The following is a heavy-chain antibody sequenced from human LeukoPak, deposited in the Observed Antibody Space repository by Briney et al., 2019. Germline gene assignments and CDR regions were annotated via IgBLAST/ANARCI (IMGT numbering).Heavy chain of an antibody. D-gene: IGHD6-13*01. Sequence: GASVKVSCKASGYTFTGYYMHWVRQAPGQGLEWMGWINPNSGGTNYAQKFQGRVTMTRDTSISTVYMELSRLRSDDTAVYYCARWYNSCWYDYWGQGTLVSVSS. J-gene: IGHJ4*02. CDR2: INPNSGGT. CDR1: GYTFTGYY. V-gene: IGHV1-2*02. CDR3: ARWYNSCWYDY.